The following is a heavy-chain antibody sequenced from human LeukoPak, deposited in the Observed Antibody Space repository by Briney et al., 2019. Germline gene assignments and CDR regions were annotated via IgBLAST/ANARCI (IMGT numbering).Heavy chain of an antibody. CDR3: ARVAPAAIPNYYFDY. CDR1: GGSISSGGYY. J-gene: IGHJ4*02. CDR2: IYYSGST. Sequence: SQTLSLTCTVSGGSISSGGYYWSWIRQHPGKGLEWIGYIYYSGSTYYNPSLKSRVTISVDTSKNQLSLKLSSVTAADTAVYYCARVAPAAIPNYYFDYWGQGTLVTVSS. V-gene: IGHV4-31*03. D-gene: IGHD2-2*01.